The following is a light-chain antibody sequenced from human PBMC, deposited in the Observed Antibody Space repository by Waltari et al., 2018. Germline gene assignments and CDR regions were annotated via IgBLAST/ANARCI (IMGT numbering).Light chain of an antibody. CDR3: QQYRNLWT. Sequence: DIEMTQSPCTLSASVGDSVTITCRASQSLSNWLAWYQQKPGKAPKVLIYKASTLESGVPSRFSGSGSGTEFTLTISSLQPDDFATYYCQQYRNLWTFGQGTKVEIK. V-gene: IGKV1-5*03. J-gene: IGKJ1*01. CDR1: QSLSNW. CDR2: KAS.